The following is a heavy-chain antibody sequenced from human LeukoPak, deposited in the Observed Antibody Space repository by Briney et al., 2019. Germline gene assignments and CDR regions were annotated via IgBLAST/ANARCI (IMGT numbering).Heavy chain of an antibody. CDR2: ISSSGSII. D-gene: IGHD5-12*01. V-gene: IGHV3-48*03. J-gene: IGHJ4*02. CDR3: ARDSRIVATIDY. Sequence: PGGSLRLSCAASGFSFSSYEMNWVRQAPGKGLEWVSYISSSGSIIYYADSVKGRFTISRDNAKNSLSLQMNSLRAEDTAVYYCARDSRIVATIDYWGQGTLVTVSS. CDR1: GFSFSSYE.